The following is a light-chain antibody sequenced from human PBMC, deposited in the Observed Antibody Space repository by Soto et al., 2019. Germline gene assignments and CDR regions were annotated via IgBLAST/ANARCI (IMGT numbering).Light chain of an antibody. CDR1: SSDVGGYNY. J-gene: IGLJ1*01. CDR3: CSYAGNYGYV. V-gene: IGLV2-14*01. CDR2: DVS. Sequence: QSALTQPASVSGSPGQSITISCTGTSSDVGGYNYVSWFQRHPGKAPRVMIYDVSNRPSGVSNRFSGSKSGNTASLTISGLQAEDEADYYCCSYAGNYGYVFGTGTKVTVL.